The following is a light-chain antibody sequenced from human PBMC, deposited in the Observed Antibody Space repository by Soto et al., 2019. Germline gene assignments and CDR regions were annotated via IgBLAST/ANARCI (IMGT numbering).Light chain of an antibody. CDR2: DVS. CDR3: ASYTGTDTPWV. V-gene: IGLV2-14*03. Sequence: QSVLTQPASVSGSLGRSITISCTGAASDIGYYNFVSWYQQHPATAPKLIIYDVSHRPSGISFRFSGSKSGNTASLTISGLRAEDEAAYYCASYTGTDTPWVFGGGTKLTVL. J-gene: IGLJ3*02. CDR1: ASDIGYYNF.